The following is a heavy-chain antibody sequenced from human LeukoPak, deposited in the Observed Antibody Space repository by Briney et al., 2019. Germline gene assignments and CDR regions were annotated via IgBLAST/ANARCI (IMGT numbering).Heavy chain of an antibody. CDR2: INPNSGGT. J-gene: IGHJ4*02. Sequence: GASVKVSCKASGYTFTGYYMHWVRQAPGQGLEWMGWINPNSGGTNYAQKFQGRVTMTRDTSISTAYMELSRLRSDDTAVYYCARAPKTSGYDYGVKYFDYWGQGTLVTVSS. V-gene: IGHV1-2*02. CDR1: GYTFTGYY. CDR3: ARAPKTSGYDYGVKYFDY. D-gene: IGHD5-12*01.